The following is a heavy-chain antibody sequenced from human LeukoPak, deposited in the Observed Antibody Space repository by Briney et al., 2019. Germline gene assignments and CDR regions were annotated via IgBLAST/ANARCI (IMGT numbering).Heavy chain of an antibody. J-gene: IGHJ4*02. D-gene: IGHD5-18*01. Sequence: KPGGSLRLSCAASGFTFSDYYMSWIRQAPGKGLEWLSYIGSRGSPLYYADSVRGRFTISRDNAKNSLYLQMNSLRTEDTAVYYCVRGQLWSYYHDYWGQGTLVTVSS. CDR1: GFTFSDYY. CDR3: VRGQLWSYYHDY. V-gene: IGHV3-11*04. CDR2: IGSRGSPL.